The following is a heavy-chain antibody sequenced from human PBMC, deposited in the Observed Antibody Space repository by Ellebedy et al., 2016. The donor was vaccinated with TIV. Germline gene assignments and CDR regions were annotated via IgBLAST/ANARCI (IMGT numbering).Heavy chain of an antibody. CDR2: INPSGGST. V-gene: IGHV1-46*01. CDR1: GYTFTSYY. CDR3: ARRGSSSAGYYYVMAV. J-gene: IGHJ6*02. D-gene: IGHD6-6*01. Sequence: AALVKVSCKASGYTFTSYYMHWVRQAPGQGLEWMGIINPSGGSTNYAQKFQGRLTMTRDPSTSTVYMELSSLRSEDTAVYYCARRGSSSAGYYYVMAVWGQGTTVTVSS.